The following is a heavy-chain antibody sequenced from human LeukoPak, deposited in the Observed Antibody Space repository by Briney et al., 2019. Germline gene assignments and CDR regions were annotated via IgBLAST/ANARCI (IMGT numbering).Heavy chain of an antibody. Sequence: PSGTLSLTCAVSGGSISGSNWWSWVRQPPGKGLEWIGEIYHSGSTNYNPSLKSRVTISVDKSKNQFSLKLSSVTAADTAMYYCARGSPDGLYYYDSSGYYYLDYWGQGTLVTVSS. J-gene: IGHJ4*02. CDR1: GGSISGSNW. CDR3: ARGSPDGLYYYDSSGYYYLDY. CDR2: IYHSGST. V-gene: IGHV4-4*02. D-gene: IGHD3-22*01.